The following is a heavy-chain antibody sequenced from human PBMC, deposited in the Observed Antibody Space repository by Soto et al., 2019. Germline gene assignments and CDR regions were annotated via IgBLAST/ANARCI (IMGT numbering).Heavy chain of an antibody. CDR2: ISGSGGST. D-gene: IGHD6-13*01. Sequence: PVGSLRLSCAASGFTFSSYAMSWVRQAPGKGLEWVSAISGSGGSTYYADSVKGRFTIPRDNSKNTLYLQMNSLRAEDTAVYYCAKASGLLLAAQFDYWGQGTLVTVSS. J-gene: IGHJ4*02. CDR1: GFTFSSYA. CDR3: AKASGLLLAAQFDY. V-gene: IGHV3-23*01.